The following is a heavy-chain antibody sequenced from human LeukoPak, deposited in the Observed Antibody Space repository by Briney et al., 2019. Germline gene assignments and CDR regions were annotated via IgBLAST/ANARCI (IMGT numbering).Heavy chain of an antibody. J-gene: IGHJ5*02. Sequence: GGSLRLSCAASGFTFSSYWMHWVRQAPGKGLVWVSRINSDGSSTSYADSVKGRFTSSRDNAKNTLYLQMNSLRAEDTAVYYCARDHALRYFDWSNFNWFDPWGQGPLVTVSS. D-gene: IGHD3-9*01. CDR2: INSDGSST. V-gene: IGHV3-74*01. CDR3: ARDHALRYFDWSNFNWFDP. CDR1: GFTFSSYW.